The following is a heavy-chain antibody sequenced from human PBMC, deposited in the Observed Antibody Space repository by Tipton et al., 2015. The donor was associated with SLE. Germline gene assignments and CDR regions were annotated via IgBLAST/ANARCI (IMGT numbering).Heavy chain of an antibody. J-gene: IGHJ4*02. D-gene: IGHD6-19*01. CDR3: ARHGIAVDGTGYHDY. Sequence: TLSLTCTLSGDSTSSYHWSWIRQPPGRGLEWIGYLHYGGSTDYNPSLKSRVSISVDRTKNQVSLKRSSVTAADTALYYCARHGIAVDGTGYHDYWGQGTLVTVSS. V-gene: IGHV4-59*08. CDR1: GDSTSSYH. CDR2: LHYGGST.